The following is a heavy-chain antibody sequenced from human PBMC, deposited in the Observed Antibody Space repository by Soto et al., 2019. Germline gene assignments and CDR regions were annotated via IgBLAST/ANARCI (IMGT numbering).Heavy chain of an antibody. CDR3: SLHLPDYYYYYYMDV. Sequence: SETLSLTCAVYGGSFSGYYWSWIRQPPGKGLEWIGEINHSGSTNYNPSLKSRVTISVDTSKNQFSLKLSSVTAADTAVYYCSLHLPDYYYYYYMDVWGKGTTVTVSS. CDR2: INHSGST. V-gene: IGHV4-34*01. CDR1: GGSFSGYY. J-gene: IGHJ6*03.